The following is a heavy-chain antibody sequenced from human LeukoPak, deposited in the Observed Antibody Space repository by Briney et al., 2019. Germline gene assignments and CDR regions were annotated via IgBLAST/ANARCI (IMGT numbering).Heavy chain of an antibody. CDR1: GGSISSYY. CDR2: TYYSGST. V-gene: IGHV4-59*01. D-gene: IGHD3-3*01. CDR3: ARDLSHYDFWSGYYRGYFDY. J-gene: IGHJ4*02. Sequence: SETLSLTCTVSGGSISSYYWSWIRQPPGKGLEWIGYTYYSGSTNYNPSLKSRVTISVDTSKNQFSLKLSSVTAADTAVYYCARDLSHYDFWSGYYRGYFDYWGQGTLVTVSS.